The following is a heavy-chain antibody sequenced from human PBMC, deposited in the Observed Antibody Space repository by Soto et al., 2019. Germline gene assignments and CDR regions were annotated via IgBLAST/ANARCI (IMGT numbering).Heavy chain of an antibody. CDR3: AKGGYNYAFDY. D-gene: IGHD5-12*01. V-gene: IGHV3-9*01. CDR1: GFTFDDYA. Sequence: EVQLVESGGGLVQPGRSLRLSCAASGFTFDDYAMHWVRQAPGKGLEWVSGISWNSGSIGYADSVKGRFTISRDNAKNSLYLQINSLRAEDTALYYCAKGGYNYAFDYWGQGTLVTVSS. CDR2: ISWNSGSI. J-gene: IGHJ4*02.